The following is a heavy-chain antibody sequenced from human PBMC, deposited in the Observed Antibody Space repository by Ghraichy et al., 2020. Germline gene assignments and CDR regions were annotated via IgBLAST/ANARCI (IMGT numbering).Heavy chain of an antibody. V-gene: IGHV3-48*02. J-gene: IGHJ4*02. D-gene: IGHD2-2*01. CDR3: ARRSCATTSCPVDY. CDR2: ISPSGTSI. Sequence: LTCEASGFIFSSYAMKWVRQAPGKGLESVSFISPSGTSIYYADSVKGRFTISRDNARNSLFLQMNSLRDEDTALYYCARRSCATTSCPVDYWGQGTLVTVSS. CDR1: GFIFSSYA.